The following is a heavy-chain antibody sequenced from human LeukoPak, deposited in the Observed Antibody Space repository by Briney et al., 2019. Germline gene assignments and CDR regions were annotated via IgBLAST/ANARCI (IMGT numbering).Heavy chain of an antibody. J-gene: IGHJ4*02. V-gene: IGHV3-23*01. CDR1: GAAFTEYG. CDR3: ATEGFYY. CDR2: ISRSGDIT. Sequence: GGSLRLSCAASGAAFTEYGLKWVRQAAGAGLECIAGISRSGDITHYAHSLKGRFPIYRDNVQNTLYLQMNSLRADDTALYYCATEGFYYWGPGTQVTDCS.